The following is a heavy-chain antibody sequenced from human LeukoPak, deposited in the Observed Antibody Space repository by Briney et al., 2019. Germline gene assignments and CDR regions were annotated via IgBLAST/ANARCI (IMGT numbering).Heavy chain of an antibody. CDR3: ARGPRGSYYVDY. CDR1: GFTFSNYW. J-gene: IGHJ4*02. Sequence: GGSLRLSCAASGFTFSNYWMHWVRHAPGKGLVWVSPINSDGGSTNFADSVKGRFTISGDNAENTLYLQMNSLRAEDTAVYYCARGPRGSYYVDYWGQGTLVTVSS. CDR2: INSDGGST. V-gene: IGHV3-74*01. D-gene: IGHD1-26*01.